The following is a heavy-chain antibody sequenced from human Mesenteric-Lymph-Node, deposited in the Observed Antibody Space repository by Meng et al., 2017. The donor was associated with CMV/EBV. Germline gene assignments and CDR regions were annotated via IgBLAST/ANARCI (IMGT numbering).Heavy chain of an antibody. D-gene: IGHD3-22*01. CDR1: GGSVSSGSYY. J-gene: IGHJ2*01. CDR3: ARISMIVVDHWYLDL. CDR2: IYHSGTT. V-gene: IGHV4-61*01. Sequence: SETLSLTCTVSGGSVSSGSYYWSWIRQPPGKGLEWIGYIYHSGTTYYNPSLKSRVAISVDTSKNQFSLKLSFVTAADTAVYYCARISMIVVDHWYLDLWGRGTLVTVSS.